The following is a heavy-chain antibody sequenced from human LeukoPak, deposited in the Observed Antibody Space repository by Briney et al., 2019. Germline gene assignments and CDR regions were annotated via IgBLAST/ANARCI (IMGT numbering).Heavy chain of an antibody. V-gene: IGHV4-39*01. Sequence: SETLSLTCTVSGGSFSSSSSYWGWIRQPPGKGLEWIGSIYYSGSTHYNPSLTSRVTISVDTSKNQFSLKLSSVTAADSAVYYCARQRYALFDYWGRGTLVTVSS. CDR2: IYYSGST. CDR1: GGSFSSSSSY. D-gene: IGHD3-16*02. CDR3: ARQRYALFDY. J-gene: IGHJ4*02.